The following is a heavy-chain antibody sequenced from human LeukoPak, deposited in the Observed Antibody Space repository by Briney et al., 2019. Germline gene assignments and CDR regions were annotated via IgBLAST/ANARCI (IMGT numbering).Heavy chain of an antibody. CDR3: AKARGYPVVTSFDY. J-gene: IGHJ4*02. CDR2: ISCRGGGT. CDR1: VFTFKIYS. D-gene: IGHD4-23*01. Sequence: GRSLRLSCAASVFTFKIYSMNWVRHAPGKGREGVSDISCRGGGTYHADSVKGQFTIYRANSTTTLYLQMHRMRAAATAVYSCAKARGYPVVTSFDYWGQGTLVTVSS. V-gene: IGHV3-23*01.